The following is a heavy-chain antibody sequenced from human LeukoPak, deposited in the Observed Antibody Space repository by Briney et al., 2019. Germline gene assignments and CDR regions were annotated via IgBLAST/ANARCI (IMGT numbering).Heavy chain of an antibody. V-gene: IGHV3-23*01. CDR2: ISGSGGST. J-gene: IGHJ4*02. Sequence: GGSLRLSCAASGFTFSSYARSWVPQAPGKGLEWVSAISGSGGSTYYADSVKGRFTISRDNSKNTLYLQMNSLRAEDTAVYYCAKDLGKYQLLYLDYWGQGTLVTVSS. CDR1: GFTFSSYA. CDR3: AKDLGKYQLLYLDY. D-gene: IGHD2-2*02.